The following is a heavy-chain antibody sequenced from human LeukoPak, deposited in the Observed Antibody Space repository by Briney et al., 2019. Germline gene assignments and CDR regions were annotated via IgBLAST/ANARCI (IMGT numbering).Heavy chain of an antibody. D-gene: IGHD3-10*01. V-gene: IGHV3-48*01. CDR3: ARDFHVRYYDTGSYSY. CDR1: GFTFNNYA. J-gene: IGHJ4*01. CDR2: ISSSGSTI. Sequence: PGGSLRLSCVASGFTFNNYAMNWVRQAPGKGLEWVSYISSSGSTIYYSDSVKGRFTISRDNAKNSLYLQMNSLRAEDTAVYYCARDFHVRYYDTGSYSYWGHGTLVTVSS.